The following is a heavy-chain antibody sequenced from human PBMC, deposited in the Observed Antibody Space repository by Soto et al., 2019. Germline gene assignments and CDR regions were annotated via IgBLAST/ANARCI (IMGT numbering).Heavy chain of an antibody. V-gene: IGHV4-4*07. CDR1: GGAISGYY. J-gene: IGHJ5*02. CDR3: ARGQRFSDWFDP. Sequence: LSLTCTVTGGAISGYYWTWIRQSDGEGLEWIGRIYSSGSTNYNPSLKSRVTISLDTSMNYFSLRLSSVTAADTAVYYCARGQRFSDWFDPWGQGTLVTVSS. D-gene: IGHD3-3*01. CDR2: IYSSGST.